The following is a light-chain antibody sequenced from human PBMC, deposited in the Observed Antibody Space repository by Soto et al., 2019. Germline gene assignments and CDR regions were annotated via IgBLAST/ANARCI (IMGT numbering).Light chain of an antibody. CDR3: SSYTTASTYV. Sequence: QSVLTQPASVSGSPGQSITISCTGTSSDVGVYDFVSWYQQHPGKAPKYLIYEVNNRPSGVSNRFSGSKSANTASLTISGLQAEDEAHYYCSSYTTASTYVFGTGPNVTVL. V-gene: IGLV2-14*01. J-gene: IGLJ1*01. CDR1: SSDVGVYDF. CDR2: EVN.